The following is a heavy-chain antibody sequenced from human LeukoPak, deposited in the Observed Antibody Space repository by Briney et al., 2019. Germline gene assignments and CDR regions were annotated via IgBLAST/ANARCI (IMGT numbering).Heavy chain of an antibody. CDR3: AKRSKDSSGWVLDY. CDR1: GFTFSSYG. V-gene: IGHV3-30*18. Sequence: GGSLRLSCAASGFTFSSYGMHWVRQAPGKGLEWVAVISYDGSNKYYADSVKGRFTISRDNSKNTLYLQMNSLRAKDTAVYYCAKRSKDSSGWVLDYWGQGTLVTVSS. J-gene: IGHJ4*02. D-gene: IGHD6-19*01. CDR2: ISYDGSNK.